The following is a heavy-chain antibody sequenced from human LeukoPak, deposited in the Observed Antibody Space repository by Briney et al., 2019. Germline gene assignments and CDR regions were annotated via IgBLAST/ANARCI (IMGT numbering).Heavy chain of an antibody. D-gene: IGHD4-17*01. CDR2: INPNSGGT. Sequence: ASVKVSCKASGYTFTGYYMHWVRQAPGQGLEWMGRINPNSGGTNYAQKFQGRVTMTRDTSISTAYMELSSLRSEDTAVYYCATVHYGDFDYWGQGALVTVSS. V-gene: IGHV1-2*06. CDR3: ATVHYGDFDY. CDR1: GYTFTGYY. J-gene: IGHJ4*02.